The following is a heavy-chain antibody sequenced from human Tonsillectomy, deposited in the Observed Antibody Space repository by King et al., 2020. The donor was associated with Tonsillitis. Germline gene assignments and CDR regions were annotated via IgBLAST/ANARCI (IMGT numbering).Heavy chain of an antibody. CDR2: IWYDGSNK. J-gene: IGHJ4*02. D-gene: IGHD3-16*02. Sequence: VQLVESGGGVVQPGRSLRLSCAASGFTFSNYGMHWVRQAPGKGLEWVAVIWYDGSNKYYADSVKGRFTISRDNSKNTLYLQMNSLRAEDTAVYYCARDRSFYSPGKYYFDYWGQGTLVTVSS. CDR1: GFTFSNYG. CDR3: ARDRSFYSPGKYYFDY. V-gene: IGHV3-33*01.